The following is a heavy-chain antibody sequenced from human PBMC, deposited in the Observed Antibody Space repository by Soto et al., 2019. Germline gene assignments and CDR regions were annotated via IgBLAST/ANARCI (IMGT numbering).Heavy chain of an antibody. Sequence: ASVKVSCKASGGTFSSYAISWVRQAPGQGLEWMGGIIPIFGTANYAQKFQGRVTVTADESTSTAYMELSSLRSEDTAVYYCASSGVDAAMASDYWGQGTLVTVSS. D-gene: IGHD5-18*01. CDR3: ASSGVDAAMASDY. V-gene: IGHV1-69*13. CDR1: GGTFSSYA. J-gene: IGHJ4*02. CDR2: IIPIFGTA.